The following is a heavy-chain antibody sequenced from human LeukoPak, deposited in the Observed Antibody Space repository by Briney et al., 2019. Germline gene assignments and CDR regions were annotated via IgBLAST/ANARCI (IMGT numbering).Heavy chain of an antibody. CDR1: GFTFSSYG. CDR3: ARGNDYDYGDYELDY. Sequence: GGSLRLSCAASGFTFSSYGMHWVRQAPGKGLEWVAAIWYDGSNKYYADSVKGRFTISRDNSKNTLYLQMNSLRAEDTAVYYCARGNDYDYGDYELDYWGQGTLVTVSS. D-gene: IGHD4-17*01. J-gene: IGHJ4*02. V-gene: IGHV3-33*01. CDR2: IWYDGSNK.